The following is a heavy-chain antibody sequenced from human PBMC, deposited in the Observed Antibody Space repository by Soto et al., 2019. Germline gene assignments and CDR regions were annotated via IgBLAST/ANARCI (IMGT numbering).Heavy chain of an antibody. J-gene: IGHJ4*02. D-gene: IGHD3-10*01. V-gene: IGHV3-30*03. CDR3: VGGQYYFDY. CDR2: ISYDGSNK. Sequence: QVQLVESGGGVVQPGRSLRLSCAASGFPFTSYGMHWVREGPGKGLEWLAVISYDGSNKFYADSVKGRFTISRDNSKNTLYLQMNSLRPEDRALYYCVGGQYYFDYRGQGTLVIVSS. CDR1: GFPFTSYG.